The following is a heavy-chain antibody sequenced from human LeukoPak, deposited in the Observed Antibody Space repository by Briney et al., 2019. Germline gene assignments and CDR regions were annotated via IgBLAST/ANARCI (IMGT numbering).Heavy chain of an antibody. D-gene: IGHD3-22*01. CDR2: IIPIFGTA. J-gene: IGHJ4*02. Sequence: SVKVSRKASGGTFSSYAISWVRQAPGQGLEWMGGIIPIFGTANYAQKFQGRVTITADESTSTAYMELSSLRSEDTAVYYCAMGGGYYDSSGYIDYWGQGTLVTVSS. V-gene: IGHV1-69*13. CDR3: AMGGGYYDSSGYIDY. CDR1: GGTFSSYA.